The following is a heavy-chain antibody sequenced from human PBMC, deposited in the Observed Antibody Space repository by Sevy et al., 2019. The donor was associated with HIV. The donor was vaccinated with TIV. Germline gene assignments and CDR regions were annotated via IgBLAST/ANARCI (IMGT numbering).Heavy chain of an antibody. Sequence: ASVKVSCKASGYSFTNYAIHWVRQAPGQGLEWMGWIKADNGNIKYSQRFQGRLTITRDTSATTAYMELSSLRSEETALYFCARGKGGIFGVVVGQFDSWGQGTLVTVSS. D-gene: IGHD3-3*01. V-gene: IGHV1-3*01. CDR2: IKADNGNI. CDR1: GYSFTNYA. CDR3: ARGKGGIFGVVVGQFDS. J-gene: IGHJ4*02.